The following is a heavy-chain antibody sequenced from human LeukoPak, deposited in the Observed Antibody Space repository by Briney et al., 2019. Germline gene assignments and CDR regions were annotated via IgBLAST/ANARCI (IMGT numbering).Heavy chain of an antibody. CDR3: ARVGKQWLSASDY. D-gene: IGHD6-19*01. Sequence: RGSLRLSCAASGFTFSSYGMRWVRQAPGKGLEWVAVIWYDGSNKYYADSVKGRFTISRDNSKNTLYLQMNSLRAEDTAVYYCARVGKQWLSASDYWGQGTLVTVSS. CDR2: IWYDGSNK. J-gene: IGHJ4*02. V-gene: IGHV3-33*01. CDR1: GFTFSSYG.